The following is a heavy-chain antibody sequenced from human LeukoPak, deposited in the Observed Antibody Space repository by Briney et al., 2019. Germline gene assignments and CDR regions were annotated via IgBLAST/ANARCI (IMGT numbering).Heavy chain of an antibody. D-gene: IGHD6-19*01. CDR1: GFTFSSYS. V-gene: IGHV3-48*01. Sequence: GGSLRLSCAASGFTFSSYSMNWVRQAPGKGLEWVSYISSSSSTIYYADSVKGRFTISRDNAKNSLYLQMNSLRAEDTAVYYCARDSSGWSHGGYYFDSWGQGTLVTVSS. CDR3: ARDSSGWSHGGYYFDS. J-gene: IGHJ4*02. CDR2: ISSSSSTI.